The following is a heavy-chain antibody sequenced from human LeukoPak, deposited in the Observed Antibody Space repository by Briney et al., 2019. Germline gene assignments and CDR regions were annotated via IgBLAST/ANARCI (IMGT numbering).Heavy chain of an antibody. J-gene: IGHJ4*02. D-gene: IGHD5-12*01. CDR1: GGSISSYY. CDR3: ARHDLVATIDY. Sequence: SETLSLTCTVSGGSISSYYWSWIRQPPGKGLEWIGYIYYSGSTNYNPPLKSRVTISVDTSKNQFSLKLSSVTAADTAVYYCARHDLVATIDYWGQGTLVTVSS. V-gene: IGHV4-59*08. CDR2: IYYSGST.